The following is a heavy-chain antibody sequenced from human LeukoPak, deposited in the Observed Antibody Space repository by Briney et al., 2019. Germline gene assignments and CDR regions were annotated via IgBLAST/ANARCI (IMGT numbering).Heavy chain of an antibody. V-gene: IGHV3-23*01. D-gene: IGHD4-11*01. J-gene: IGHJ6*03. CDR1: GFTFSSYA. Sequence: GGSLRLSCAASGFTFSSYAMSWVRQAPGKGLEWVSAISGSGGSTYYADSVKGRFTISRDNSKNTLYLQMNSLRAEDTAVYYCAKGTARTTVYYMGVWGKGTTVTVSS. CDR2: ISGSGGST. CDR3: AKGTARTTVYYMGV.